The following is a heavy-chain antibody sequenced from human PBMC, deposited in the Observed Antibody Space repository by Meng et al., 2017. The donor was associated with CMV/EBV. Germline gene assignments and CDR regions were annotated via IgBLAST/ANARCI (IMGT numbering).Heavy chain of an antibody. J-gene: IGHJ4*02. CDR1: GFTFSSYA. Sequence: QVKLVGSGGGVVQPGRSLRLSCAASGFTFSSYAMHWVRQAPGKGLEWVAVISYDGSNKYYADSVKGRFTISRDNSKNTLYLQMNSLRAEDTAVYYCAGYSEPDYWGQGTLVTVSS. D-gene: IGHD2-15*01. CDR3: AGYSEPDY. CDR2: ISYDGSNK. V-gene: IGHV3-30-3*01.